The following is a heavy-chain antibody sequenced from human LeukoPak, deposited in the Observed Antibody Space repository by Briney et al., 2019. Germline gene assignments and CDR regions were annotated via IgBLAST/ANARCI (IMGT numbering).Heavy chain of an antibody. Sequence: GESLKISCKGSGYSFTSYWIGWVRQMPGKGLEWMGIIYPGDSDTRYSPPFQGQVTISADKSISTAYLQWSSLKASDTAMYYCARPGYCSGGSCYFDYWGQGTLVTVSS. CDR1: GYSFTSYW. V-gene: IGHV5-51*01. CDR3: ARPGYCSGGSCYFDY. J-gene: IGHJ4*02. CDR2: IYPGDSDT. D-gene: IGHD2-15*01.